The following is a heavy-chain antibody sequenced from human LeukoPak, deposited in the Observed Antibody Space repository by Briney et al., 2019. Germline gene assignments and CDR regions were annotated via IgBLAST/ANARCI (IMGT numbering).Heavy chain of an antibody. D-gene: IGHD3-22*01. CDR1: GGTFSSYA. CDR2: IIPIFGTA. J-gene: IGHJ4*02. CDR3: ARENPSGYYNRPIDY. Sequence: SVKVSCKASGGTFSSYAISWVRQAPGQGLEWMGGIIPIFGTANYAQKFQGRVTITADESTSTAYMELSSLRSEDTAIYYCARENPSGYYNRPIDYWGQGTLVTVSS. V-gene: IGHV1-69*13.